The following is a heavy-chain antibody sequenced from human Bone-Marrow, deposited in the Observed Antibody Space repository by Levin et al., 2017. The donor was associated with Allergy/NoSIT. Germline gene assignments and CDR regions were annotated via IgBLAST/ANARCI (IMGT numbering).Heavy chain of an antibody. D-gene: IGHD4-17*01. CDR2: IFSNDEK. CDR3: ARIRLEDYGDLHWFDP. V-gene: IGHV2-26*01. J-gene: IGHJ5*02. CDR1: GFSLSHTIMG. Sequence: SGPTLVKPPETLTLTCTVSGFSLSHTIMGVSWIRPPPGKALEWLANIFSNDEKSYTTSLKNRLTISKDTSKSQVVLAMTNMDPVDTATYYCARIRLEDYGDLHWFDPWGQGTLVTVSS.